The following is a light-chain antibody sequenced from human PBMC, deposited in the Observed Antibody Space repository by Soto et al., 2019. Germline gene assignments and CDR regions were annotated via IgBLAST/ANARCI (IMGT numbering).Light chain of an antibody. CDR3: AAWDDSLNGPHYV. J-gene: IGLJ1*01. CDR2: SNN. V-gene: IGLV1-44*01. Sequence: QSVLTQPPSASGTPGQRVTISCSGSSSNIETNTVSWFQQLPRTAPKLLIYSNNQRPSGVPDRFSGSKSGNSASLAISGLQSEDEADYYCAAWDDSLNGPHYVFGTGTKLTVL. CDR1: SSNIETNT.